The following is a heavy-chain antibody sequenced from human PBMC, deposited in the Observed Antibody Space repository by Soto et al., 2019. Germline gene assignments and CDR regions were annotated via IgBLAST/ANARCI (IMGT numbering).Heavy chain of an antibody. CDR2: INAGNGNT. D-gene: IGHD2-21*02. CDR1: GYTFTSYA. V-gene: IGHV1-3*01. Sequence: QVQLVQSGAEVKKPGASVKVSCKASGYTFTSYAMHWVRQAPGQRLEWMGWINAGNGNTKYSQKFQGRVTITRDTSARTAYMELSSLRSEDTAVYYCARGIVVVTALDYWGQGTLVTVSS. CDR3: ARGIVVVTALDY. J-gene: IGHJ4*02.